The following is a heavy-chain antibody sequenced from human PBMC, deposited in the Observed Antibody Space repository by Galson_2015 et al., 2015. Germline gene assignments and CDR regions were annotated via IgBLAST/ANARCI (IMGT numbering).Heavy chain of an antibody. V-gene: IGHV4-31*03. CDR1: GGSISMGGYY. Sequence: TLSLTCTVSGGSISMGGYYWSWILQHPGKGLEWIWHSYYSRSTYYSPSLKSRVPISVDTSKNQFSLKLSSVTAADRAVYCCARNDYGDLYYFDYWGQGTLVTVSS. J-gene: IGHJ4*02. CDR2: SYYSRST. CDR3: ARNDYGDLYYFDY. D-gene: IGHD4-17*01.